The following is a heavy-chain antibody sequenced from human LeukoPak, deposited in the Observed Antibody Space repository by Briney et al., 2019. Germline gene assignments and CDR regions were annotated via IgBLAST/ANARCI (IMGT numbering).Heavy chain of an antibody. CDR2: IYPGDSDT. V-gene: IGHV5-51*01. Sequence: GDSLKISCKGSGYSFTTYWIGWVRQMPGKGLEWMGIIYPGDSDTRYSPSFQGQVTISADKSITTAYLEWSSLKASDTAMYYCVRQGSIWYYFDYWGQGTLVTVSS. CDR3: VRQGSIWYYFDY. D-gene: IGHD6-13*01. CDR1: GYSFTTYW. J-gene: IGHJ4*02.